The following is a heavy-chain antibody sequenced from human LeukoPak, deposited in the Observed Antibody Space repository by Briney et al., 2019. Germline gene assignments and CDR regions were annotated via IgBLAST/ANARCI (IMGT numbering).Heavy chain of an antibody. J-gene: IGHJ4*02. CDR1: GGSFSGYY. CDR2: INHSGRT. CDR3: ARSLYYDFWSGYWPDD. Sequence: SETLSLTCAVYGGSFSGYYWSWLRQPPGKGLEWIGEINHSGRTNYNPSLKSRVTISVDTSKNQFSLKLSSVTAADTAVYYCARSLYYDFWSGYWPDDWGQGTLVTVSS. D-gene: IGHD3-3*01. V-gene: IGHV4-34*01.